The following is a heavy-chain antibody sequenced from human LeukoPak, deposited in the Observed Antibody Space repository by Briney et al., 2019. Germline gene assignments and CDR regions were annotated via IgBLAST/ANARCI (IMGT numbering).Heavy chain of an antibody. Sequence: SETLSLTYSVSGGSIRCESYYWRWIRQPAGKGLEGIGRIYSSGSSKFNPSLKSRVTISNDTSKNQFSLNLSSVPAADTGDYYGVLYMTGSGWNDAFDIWVEGTMVSDSS. V-gene: IGHV4-61*02. CDR1: GGSIRCESYY. D-gene: IGHD6-19*01. CDR2: IYSSGSS. J-gene: IGHJ3*02. CDR3: VLYMTGSGWNDAFDI.